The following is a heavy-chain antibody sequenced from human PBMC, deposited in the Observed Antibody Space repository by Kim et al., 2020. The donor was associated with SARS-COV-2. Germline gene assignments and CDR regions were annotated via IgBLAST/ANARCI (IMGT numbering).Heavy chain of an antibody. Sequence: SETLSLTCTVSGGSISSDVNYWSWVRQHPEKGLEWIGHIFYGGSASYNPSLRGRVSISVDTSANSFSLKLRSVTAADTAVYFCAREEGCSRTSCYSWFDPWGQGIPVTVSS. J-gene: IGHJ5*02. CDR2: IFYGGSA. V-gene: IGHV4-31*03. CDR3: AREEGCSRTSCYSWFDP. CDR1: GGSISSDVNY. D-gene: IGHD2-2*01.